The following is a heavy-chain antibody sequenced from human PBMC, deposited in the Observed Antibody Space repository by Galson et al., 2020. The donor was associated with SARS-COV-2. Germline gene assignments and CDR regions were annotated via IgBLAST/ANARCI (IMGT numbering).Heavy chain of an antibody. V-gene: IGHV4-39*01. J-gene: IGHJ2*01. CDR1: GGSISSSTYY. CDR2: IYYTGNT. CDR3: ARGQSGSYGGWFFDL. D-gene: IGHD1-26*01. Sequence: SETLSLTCPVSGGSISSSTYYWGWIRQPPGKGLQWIGSIYYTGNTYYNPSLKSRVTISVDTSKNQFSLKLTSVTAADTAVYYCARGQSGSYGGWFFDLWGRGTLITVSS.